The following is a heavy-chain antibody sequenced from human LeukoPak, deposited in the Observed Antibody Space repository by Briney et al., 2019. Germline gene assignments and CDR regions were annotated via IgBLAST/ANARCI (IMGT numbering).Heavy chain of an antibody. J-gene: IGHJ2*01. CDR2: ISAYNGNT. CDR1: GGTFSSYA. V-gene: IGHV1-18*01. D-gene: IGHD6-13*01. CDR3: ARVPWAAAAGYQFAVSYWYFDL. Sequence: GASVKVSCKASGGTFSSYAISWVRQAPGQGLEWMGWISAYNGNTNYAQKLQGRVTMTTDTSTSTAYMELRSLRSDDTAVYYCARVPWAAAAGYQFAVSYWYFDLWGRGTLVTVSS.